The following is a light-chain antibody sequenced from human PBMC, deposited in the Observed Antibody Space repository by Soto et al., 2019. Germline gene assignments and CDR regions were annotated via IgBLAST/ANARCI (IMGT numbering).Light chain of an antibody. V-gene: IGKV3-11*01. CDR3: QQRVNWPPT. CDR1: QSVSDY. Sequence: VVTQSPARLSLSPGERATLSCRAGQSVSDYLAWYQQKPGQPPRLLFFDASNRATGVPDRFSAGGSGTDFTLIISSLEPEDFAVYYCQQRVNWPPTFGGGTKVEI. J-gene: IGKJ4*01. CDR2: DAS.